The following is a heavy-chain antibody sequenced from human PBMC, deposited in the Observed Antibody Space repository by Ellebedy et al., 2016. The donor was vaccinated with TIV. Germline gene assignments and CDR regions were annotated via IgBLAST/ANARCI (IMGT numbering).Heavy chain of an antibody. D-gene: IGHD2-15*01. CDR1: GFPFRHHG. CDR3: AKAPIGTCTGARCYPFDH. J-gene: IGHJ4*02. V-gene: IGHV3-30*02. CDR2: IWYDGFNK. Sequence: GESLKISCTASGFPFRHHGMHWIRQAPGKGLEWVAFIWYDGFNKYYGESVKGRFTISRDNSKNTVYLQMNSLRAEDTAVYYCAKAPIGTCTGARCYPFDHWGQGTLVTVSS.